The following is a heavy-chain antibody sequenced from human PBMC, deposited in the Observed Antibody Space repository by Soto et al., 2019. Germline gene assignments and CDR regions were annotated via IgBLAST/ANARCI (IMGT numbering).Heavy chain of an antibody. J-gene: IGHJ4*02. CDR3: ARDSAYAPL. CDR2: IKEDIGEK. CDR1: GFTFSSYW. V-gene: IGHV3-7*01. Sequence: EVQLVESGGGLVQPGGSLRLTCAASGFTFSSYWMNWVRQAPGKGLEWVGSIKEDIGEKQYVDSVRGRFTFSGDNAKNSLYLQMNSLRADDTAVYYGARDSAYAPLWGQGILVTVSS. D-gene: IGHD5-12*01.